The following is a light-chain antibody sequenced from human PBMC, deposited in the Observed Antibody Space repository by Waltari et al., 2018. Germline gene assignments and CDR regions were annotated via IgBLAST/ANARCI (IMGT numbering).Light chain of an antibody. V-gene: IGKV3-15*01. CDR2: GVS. CDR3: QQYNNWPRS. J-gene: IGKJ5*01. Sequence: EIVMTQSPATLSVSPGERATLACRASQSVSSNLAWYQQKPGQAPRLLIYGVSTRATGSPARFSGSGSGTEFTLTISSLQSEDFAVYYCQQYNNWPRSFGQGTRLEIK. CDR1: QSVSSN.